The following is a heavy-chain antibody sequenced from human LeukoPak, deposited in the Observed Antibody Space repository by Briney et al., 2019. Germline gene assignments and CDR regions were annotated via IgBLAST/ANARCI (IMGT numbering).Heavy chain of an antibody. J-gene: IGHJ4*02. CDR3: ARRSAVAGIDYFGY. CDR1: GGSISSSSYY. CDR2: IYYSGST. D-gene: IGHD6-19*01. Sequence: SETLPLTCTVSGGSISSSSYYWGWIRQPPGKGLEWIGSIYYSGSTYYNPSLKSRVTISVDTSKNQFSLKLSSVTAADTAVYYCARRSAVAGIDYFGYWGQGTLVTVSS. V-gene: IGHV4-39*01.